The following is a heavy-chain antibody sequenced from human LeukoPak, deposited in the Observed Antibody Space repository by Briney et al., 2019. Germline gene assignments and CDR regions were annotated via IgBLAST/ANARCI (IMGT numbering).Heavy chain of an antibody. D-gene: IGHD5-12*01. CDR2: IYYSGST. Sequence: SETLSLTCTVSGGSISSGGYYWSCIRQHPGKGLEWIGYIYYSGSTYYNPSLKSRVTISVDTSKNQFSLKLSSVTAADTAVYYCASLGGYSGYDSDYWGQGTLVTVSS. V-gene: IGHV4-31*03. CDR3: ASLGGYSGYDSDY. CDR1: GGSISSGGYY. J-gene: IGHJ4*02.